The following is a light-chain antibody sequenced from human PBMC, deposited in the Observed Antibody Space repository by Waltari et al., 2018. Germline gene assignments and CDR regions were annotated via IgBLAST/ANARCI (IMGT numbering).Light chain of an antibody. J-gene: IGLJ1*01. CDR2: EGS. CDR3: CSYAGSFYV. CDR1: TSDVGSYNL. Sequence: QSALTQPASVSGSHGQSITISSTGTTSDVGSYNLVSWYQQHPGKAPKLMIYEGSKRPSGVSNRFSGSKSGNTASLTISGLQAEDEADYYCCSYAGSFYVFGTGTKVTVL. V-gene: IGLV2-23*01.